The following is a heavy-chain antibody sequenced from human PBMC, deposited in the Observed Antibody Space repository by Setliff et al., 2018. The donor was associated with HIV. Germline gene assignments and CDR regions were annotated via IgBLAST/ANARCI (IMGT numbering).Heavy chain of an antibody. J-gene: IGHJ4*02. CDR2: ITPIFGTT. CDR3: AGSILTGYYTFGADY. CDR1: RSTFNSHT. D-gene: IGHD3-9*01. V-gene: IGHV1-69*05. Sequence: SVKVSCKASRSTFNSHTINWVRQAPGQGLDWMGRITPIFGTTNYAQKFQGRVTITTDESTTTAYMELSSLRSEDTALYYCAGSILTGYYTFGADYWGQGTLVTVSS.